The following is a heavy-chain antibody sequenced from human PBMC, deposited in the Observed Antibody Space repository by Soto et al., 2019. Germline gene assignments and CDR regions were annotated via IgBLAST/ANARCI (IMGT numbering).Heavy chain of an antibody. D-gene: IGHD3-16*01. CDR2: IYSDGKT. Sequence: QLVESGGGLMQPGESLKLSCAVSGLSVSTIFMNWVRQSPGKGLEWVAVIYSDGKTFYADSVKGRFTISNDNSKNTLSLQMNSLRAEDTAVYYCTREAPGERTYYFYYYGMDVWGQGTPVTVS. CDR3: TREAPGERTYYFYYYGMDV. CDR1: GLSVSTIF. J-gene: IGHJ6*02. V-gene: IGHV3-53*01.